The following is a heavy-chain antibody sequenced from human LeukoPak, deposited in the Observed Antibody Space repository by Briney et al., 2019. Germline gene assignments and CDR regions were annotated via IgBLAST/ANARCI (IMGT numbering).Heavy chain of an antibody. CDR1: GFTFSSYE. V-gene: IGHV3-48*03. CDR3: ARVEGLEGPIDY. CDR2: ISSSGSTI. D-gene: IGHD1-1*01. Sequence: GGSLRLSCAASGFTFSSYEMNWVRQAPGKGLEWVSYISSSGSTIYYADSVKGRFTISRDNAKNSLYLQMNSLRAEDTAIYYCARVEGLEGPIDYWGQGTLVTVSS. J-gene: IGHJ4*02.